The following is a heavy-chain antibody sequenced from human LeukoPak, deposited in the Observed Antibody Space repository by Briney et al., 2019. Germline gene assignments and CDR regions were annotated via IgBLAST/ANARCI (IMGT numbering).Heavy chain of an antibody. D-gene: IGHD6-13*01. CDR3: ARGESSSWYMYYFDY. Sequence: ASVKVSCKASGYTFTSYAMHWVRQAPGQRLEGMGWINAGNGNTKYSQKFQGRVTITRDTSASTAYMELSSLRSEDTAVYYCARGESSSWYMYYFDYWGQGTLVTVSS. CDR1: GYTFTSYA. V-gene: IGHV1-3*01. J-gene: IGHJ4*02. CDR2: INAGNGNT.